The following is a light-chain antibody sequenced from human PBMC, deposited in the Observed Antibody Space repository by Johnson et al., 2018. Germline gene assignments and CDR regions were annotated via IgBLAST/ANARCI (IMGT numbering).Light chain of an antibody. CDR3: GTWDSSLSAGNV. J-gene: IGLJ1*01. CDR1: SSNIGNNY. V-gene: IGLV1-51*02. CDR2: ENN. Sequence: QSVLTQPPSLSAAPGQKVTISCSGSSSNIGNNYVSWYQQLPGTAPKLLIYENNKRPSGIPDRFSGSKSGTSATLGITGLQTVDEADYYCGTWDSSLSAGNVFGTGTKVTVL.